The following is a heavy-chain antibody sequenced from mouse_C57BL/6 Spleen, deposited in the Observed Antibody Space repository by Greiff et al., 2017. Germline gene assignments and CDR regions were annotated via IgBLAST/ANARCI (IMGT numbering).Heavy chain of an antibody. V-gene: IGHV1-82*01. CDR1: GYAFSSSW. J-gene: IGHJ2*01. CDR2: IYPGDGDT. D-gene: IGHD2-12*01. Sequence: QVQLQQSGPELVKPGASVKISCKASGYAFSSSWMHWVKQRPGKGLEWIGRIYPGDGDTNYHGKFKGKATLTADKSSSTAYMQRSSQAAEDSAVYFCARRGDSCPFDDWGQGTTLTVSS. CDR3: ARRGDSCPFDD.